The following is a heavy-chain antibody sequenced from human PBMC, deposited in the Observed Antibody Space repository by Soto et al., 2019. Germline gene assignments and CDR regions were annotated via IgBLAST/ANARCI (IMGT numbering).Heavy chain of an antibody. CDR1: DGSVSSGSYY. V-gene: IGHV4-61*01. D-gene: IGHD5-12*01. CDR2: IYYSGST. Sequence: PSETLSLTCTVSDGSVSSGSYYWSWIRQPPGKGLEWIGYIYYSGSTNYNPSLKSRVTISVDASKNQFSLKLSSVTAADTAVCYCARGCRSGYRWGNWFDPWGQGTLVTVSS. CDR3: ARGCRSGYRWGNWFDP. J-gene: IGHJ5*02.